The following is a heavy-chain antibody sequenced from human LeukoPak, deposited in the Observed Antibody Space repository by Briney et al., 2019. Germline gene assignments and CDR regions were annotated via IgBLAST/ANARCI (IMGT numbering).Heavy chain of an antibody. Sequence: LSGTLSLTCAVSGGSISSSSYYWGWIRQPPGKGLEYIGNIYYSGSTYYNPSLKSRVTISLDTSNNQFPLKLSSVTAADTAVYYCARAGEYSYGYGGFGAYFDYWGQGTLVTVSS. D-gene: IGHD5-18*01. V-gene: IGHV4-39*06. J-gene: IGHJ4*02. CDR3: ARAGEYSYGYGGFGAYFDY. CDR1: GGSISSSSYY. CDR2: IYYSGST.